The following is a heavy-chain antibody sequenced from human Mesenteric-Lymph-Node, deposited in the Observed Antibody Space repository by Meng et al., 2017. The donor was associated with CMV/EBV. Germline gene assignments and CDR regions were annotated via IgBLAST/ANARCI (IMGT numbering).Heavy chain of an antibody. D-gene: IGHD6-6*01. V-gene: IGHV1-69*05. J-gene: IGHJ5*02. CDR1: GGSFSSYA. CDR3: ARDPRPRSNWFDP. Sequence: KASGGSFSSYAISWVRQAPGQGLEWMGVIIPIIATVHYAQTFQGRVTITTDESTSTAYLEMSSLRYEDTAVYYCARDPRPRSNWFDPWGQGTLVTVSS. CDR2: IIPIIATV.